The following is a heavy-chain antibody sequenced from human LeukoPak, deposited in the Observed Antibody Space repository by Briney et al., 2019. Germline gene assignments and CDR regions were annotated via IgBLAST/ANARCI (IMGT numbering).Heavy chain of an antibody. Sequence: SETLSLTCAVYGGSFSGYYWSWIRQPAGKGLEWIGRIYTSGGTNYNPSLKSRVTISVDTSKNQFSLKLSSVTAADTAIYYCAKDREYSGGPRAFDIWGQGTMVTVSS. CDR2: IYTSGGT. CDR3: AKDREYSGGPRAFDI. D-gene: IGHD1-26*01. CDR1: GGSFSGYY. V-gene: IGHV4-4*07. J-gene: IGHJ3*02.